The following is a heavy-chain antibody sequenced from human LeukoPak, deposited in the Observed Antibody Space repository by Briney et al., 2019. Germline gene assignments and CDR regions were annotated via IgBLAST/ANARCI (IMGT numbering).Heavy chain of an antibody. Sequence: ASVKVSCKASGGTFSIYAISWVRQAPGQGLEWMGGIIPIFGTANYAQKFQGRVTITADESTSTAYMELSSLRSEDTAVYYCARGYYYDSSGYYHFDYWGQGTLVTVSS. D-gene: IGHD3-22*01. J-gene: IGHJ4*02. V-gene: IGHV1-69*13. CDR1: GGTFSIYA. CDR3: ARGYYYDSSGYYHFDY. CDR2: IIPIFGTA.